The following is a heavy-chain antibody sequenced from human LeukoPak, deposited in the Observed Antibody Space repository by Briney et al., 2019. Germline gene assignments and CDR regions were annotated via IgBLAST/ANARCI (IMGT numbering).Heavy chain of an antibody. Sequence: ASVKVSCKASGYTFTSYYMHWVRQAPGQGLEWMGIINPSGGSTSYAQKFQGRVTMTRNTSISTAYMELSSLRSEDTAVYYCAAKGGSGSHGLYWGQGTLVTVSS. CDR2: INPSGGST. CDR3: AAKGGSGSHGLY. V-gene: IGHV1-46*01. CDR1: GYTFTSYY. J-gene: IGHJ4*02. D-gene: IGHD3-10*01.